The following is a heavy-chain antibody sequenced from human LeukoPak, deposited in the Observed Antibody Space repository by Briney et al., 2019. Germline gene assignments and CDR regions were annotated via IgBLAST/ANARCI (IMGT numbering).Heavy chain of an antibody. V-gene: IGHV4-61*02. CDR2: IYTSGST. J-gene: IGHJ3*02. D-gene: IGHD4-17*01. CDR1: GGSISSGSYY. CDR3: ARSTVTTRDDAFDI. Sequence: PSQTLSLTCTVSGGSISSGSYYWSWIRQPAGKGLEWIGRIYTSGSTNYNPSLKSRVTISVDTSKNQFSLKLSSVTAADTAVYYCARSTVTTRDDAFDIWGQGTMVTVSS.